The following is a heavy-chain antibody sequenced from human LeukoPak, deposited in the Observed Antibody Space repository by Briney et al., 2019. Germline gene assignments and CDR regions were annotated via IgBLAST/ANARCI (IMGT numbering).Heavy chain of an antibody. CDR2: IYYSGST. CDR3: ARDVGYDSSGYYYAL. D-gene: IGHD3-22*01. CDR1: GGSISRGDYY. J-gene: IGHJ4*02. Sequence: PSETLSLTCTVSGGSISRGDYYWSWIRQSPGKGLEWIGYIYYSGSTNYNPSLKSRVTISVDTSKNQFSLKLSSVTAADTAVYYCARDVGYDSSGYYYALWGQGTLVTVSS. V-gene: IGHV4-61*08.